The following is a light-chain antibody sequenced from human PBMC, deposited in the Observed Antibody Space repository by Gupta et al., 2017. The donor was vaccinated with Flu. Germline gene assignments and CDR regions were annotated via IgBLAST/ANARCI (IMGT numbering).Light chain of an antibody. Sequence: IVITQSPDSLAASLGERATINCKSSQSVLYSSNNKNYLAWYQQKPGQPPKLLIYWASTRESGVPDRFSGSGSGTDFTLTISSLQAEDVAVYYCQQYYSTLLITFGQGTRLEIK. J-gene: IGKJ5*01. CDR3: QQYYSTLLIT. V-gene: IGKV4-1*01. CDR1: QSVLYSSNNKNY. CDR2: WAS.